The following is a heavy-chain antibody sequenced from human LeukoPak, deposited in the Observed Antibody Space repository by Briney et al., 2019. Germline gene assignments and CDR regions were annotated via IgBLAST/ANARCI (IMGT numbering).Heavy chain of an antibody. CDR2: INHSGST. V-gene: IGHV4-34*01. CDR3: ARGRRAVASTRGRGFDY. J-gene: IGHJ4*02. CDR1: GGSLSGYY. D-gene: IGHD6-19*01. Sequence: PSETLSLTCAVYGGSLSGYYWSWIRQPPGKGLEWIGEINHSGSTNYNPSLKSRVTISVDTSKNQFSLKLSSVTAADTAVYYCARGRRAVASTRGRGFDYWGQGTLVSVSS.